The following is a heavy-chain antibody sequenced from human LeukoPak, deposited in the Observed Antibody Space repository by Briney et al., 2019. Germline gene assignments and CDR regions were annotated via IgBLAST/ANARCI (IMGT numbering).Heavy chain of an antibody. CDR3: ARGRGYSYGFNDP. J-gene: IGHJ5*02. Sequence: PSQTLSLTCTVSGGSISSGSYYWSWIRQPAGKGLEWIGRIYTSGSTNYNPSLKSRVTISVDTSKNQFSLKLSSVTAADTAVYYCARGRGYSYGFNDPWGQGTLVTVSS. CDR2: IYTSGST. V-gene: IGHV4-61*02. CDR1: GGSISSGSYY. D-gene: IGHD5-18*01.